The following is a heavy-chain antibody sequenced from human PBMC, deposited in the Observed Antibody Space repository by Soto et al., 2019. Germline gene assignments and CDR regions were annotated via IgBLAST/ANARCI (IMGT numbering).Heavy chain of an antibody. D-gene: IGHD6-19*01. CDR2: INPYNGNT. CDR3: ARGDSSVWYYDY. J-gene: IGHJ4*02. CDR1: GYTFNIYV. V-gene: IGHV1-18*01. Sequence: ASVKVSCKASGYTFNIYVIIRVRQAPGQGLEWMGWINPYNGNTNYAQKLQGRVTMATDTSTSTANMVLRSLRSDDTAVYYCARGDSSVWYYDYWGQGTLVTVSS.